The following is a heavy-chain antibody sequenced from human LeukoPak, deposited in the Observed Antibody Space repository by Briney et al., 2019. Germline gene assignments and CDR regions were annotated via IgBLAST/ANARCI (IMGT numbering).Heavy chain of an antibody. V-gene: IGHV4-59*08. D-gene: IGHD6-13*01. CDR1: GGSTSSYY. CDR3: ASSSSSWSDHFDY. CDR2: IYYSGST. J-gene: IGHJ4*02. Sequence: PSETLSLTCTVSGGSTSSYYWSWIRQPPGKGLEWIGYIYYSGSTNYNPSLKSRVTISVDTSKNQFSLKLSSVTAADTAVYYCASSSSSWSDHFDYWGQGTLVTVSP.